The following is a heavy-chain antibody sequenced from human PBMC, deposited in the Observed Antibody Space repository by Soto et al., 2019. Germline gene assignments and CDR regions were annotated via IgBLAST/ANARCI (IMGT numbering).Heavy chain of an antibody. CDR3: AKDQYSGYDYVSSSFDY. CDR1: GFTFSSYW. J-gene: IGHJ4*02. D-gene: IGHD5-12*01. V-gene: IGHV3-7*05. CDR2: IKQDRGRK. Sequence: GGSLRLSCAASGFTFSSYWMSWVRQAPGKGLGWVASIKQDRGRKDYADSVKGRFTISRDNAKISLYLQMNSLRAEDTALYYCAKDQYSGYDYVSSSFDYWGQGTLVTVSS.